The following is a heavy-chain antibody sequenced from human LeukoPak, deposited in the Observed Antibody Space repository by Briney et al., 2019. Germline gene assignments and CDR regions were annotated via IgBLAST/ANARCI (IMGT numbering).Heavy chain of an antibody. V-gene: IGHV1-69*13. CDR2: IIPIFGTA. J-gene: IGHJ4*02. CDR1: GGTFSSYA. Sequence: ASVKVSSKASGGTFSSYAISWVRQAPGQGLEWMGGIIPIFGTANYAQKFQGRVTITADESTSTAYMELSSLRSEDTAVYYCARGGHIVVVTGYYFDYWGQGTLVTVSS. D-gene: IGHD2-21*02. CDR3: ARGGHIVVVTGYYFDY.